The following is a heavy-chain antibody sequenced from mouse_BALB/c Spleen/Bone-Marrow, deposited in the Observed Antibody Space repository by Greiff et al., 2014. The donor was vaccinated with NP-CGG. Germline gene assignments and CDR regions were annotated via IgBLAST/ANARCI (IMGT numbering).Heavy chain of an antibody. Sequence: EVKVEESGGGLVKPGGSLKLSCAASGFTFSTYAMSWVRQTPEKRLEWVATINSGGTYIYYADSVKGRFTISRDNAKNTLYLQMSSLRSEDTAMFYCARPRMITTYFDVWGAGTTVTVSS. D-gene: IGHD2-4*01. CDR2: INSGGTYI. CDR1: GFTFSTYA. J-gene: IGHJ1*01. V-gene: IGHV5-9-3*01. CDR3: ARPRMITTYFDV.